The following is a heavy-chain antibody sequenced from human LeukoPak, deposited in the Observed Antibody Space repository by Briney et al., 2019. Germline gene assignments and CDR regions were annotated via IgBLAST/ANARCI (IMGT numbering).Heavy chain of an antibody. J-gene: IGHJ4*02. D-gene: IGHD2-15*01. CDR1: GGSISSGDYY. CDR2: IYYSGST. V-gene: IGHV4-30-4*01. Sequence: SQTLSLTCTVSGGSISSGDYYWSWIRQPPGKGLEWIGYIYYSGSTYYNPSLKSRVTISVDTSKNQFSLKLSSVTAADTAVHYCAREELLLGYFDYWGQGTLVTVSS. CDR3: AREELLLGYFDY.